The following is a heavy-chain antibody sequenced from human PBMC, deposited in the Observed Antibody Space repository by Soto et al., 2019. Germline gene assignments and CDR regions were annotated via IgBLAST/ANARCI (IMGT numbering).Heavy chain of an antibody. CDR2: ISYDGTNK. CDR1: GFSFSISP. CDR3: ARDQKTSVGQHWAFNDFDS. J-gene: IGHJ5*01. V-gene: IGHV3-30-3*01. Sequence: QVQLVESGGGVVQPGRSLRLSCAASGFSFSISPMHWVRQAPGKGPEWVALISYDGTNKFYADSVKGRFTISRDNSKSTRYLQVDSLRPEDAAVYYCARDQKTSVGQHWAFNDFDSWGQGTLVTVSS. D-gene: IGHD1-1*01.